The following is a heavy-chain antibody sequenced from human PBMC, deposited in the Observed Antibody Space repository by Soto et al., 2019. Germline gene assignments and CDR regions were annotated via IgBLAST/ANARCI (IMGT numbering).Heavy chain of an antibody. Sequence: APVKVSCKVSGYFLTALSIHWVRQAPGKGLEWMGGFDREDGETIYAQKFQGRVTMTEDTSTDSAYMELSSLTSEDTAIYYCAHGEGIVKSIVYFDSWGQGTLVTVSS. CDR1: GYFLTALS. D-gene: IGHD1-26*01. V-gene: IGHV1-24*01. CDR2: FDREDGET. J-gene: IGHJ4*02. CDR3: AHGEGIVKSIVYFDS.